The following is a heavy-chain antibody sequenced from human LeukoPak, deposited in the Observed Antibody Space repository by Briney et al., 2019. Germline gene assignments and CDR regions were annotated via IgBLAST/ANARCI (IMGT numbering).Heavy chain of an antibody. CDR1: GFTFSSYA. D-gene: IGHD2-21*02. CDR2: ISGIGGSST. Sequence: HPRGSLRLSCAASGFTFSSYAMTWVRQAPGKGLEWVSDISGIGGSSTYYADSVKGRFTISRDNSKNTLYLQMNSLRAEDTAVYYCARDYAVVVTAFGAGAFDIWGQGTLVTVSS. CDR3: ARDYAVVVTAFGAGAFDI. J-gene: IGHJ3*02. V-gene: IGHV3-23*01.